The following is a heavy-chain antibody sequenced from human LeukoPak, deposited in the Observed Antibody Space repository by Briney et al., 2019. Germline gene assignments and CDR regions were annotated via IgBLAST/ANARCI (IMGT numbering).Heavy chain of an antibody. V-gene: IGHV6-1*01. CDR1: GDTVTSNTGA. J-gene: IGHJ3*02. Sequence: SQTLSLTCAISGDTVTSNTGAWNWLRQSPWRGLEWLGRTYYRSKWSTDYAVSVKSRITIHPDTSKNQFSLQLNSVTPEDTALYYCTRWYWGRGFDIWGQGTMVTVSS. CDR3: TRWYWGRGFDI. D-gene: IGHD7-27*01. CDR2: TYYRSKWST.